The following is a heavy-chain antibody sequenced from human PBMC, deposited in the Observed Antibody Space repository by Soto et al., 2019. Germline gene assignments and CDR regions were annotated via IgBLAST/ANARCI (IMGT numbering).Heavy chain of an antibody. CDR3: ARVKYILNVPASLDS. CDR2: MNPNSDNT. Sequence: QVQLVQSGAEVRKPGALVKVSCKASGYTFTSYDINWLRQTTGEGLVWMGWMNPNSDNTIYAPKFQGRVTMTRNTYTNTAYMELRSMTSDDTAVYYWARVKYILNVPASLDSWVQGTLVTVSS. CDR1: GYTFTSYD. J-gene: IGHJ4*02. V-gene: IGHV1-8*01. D-gene: IGHD6-6*01.